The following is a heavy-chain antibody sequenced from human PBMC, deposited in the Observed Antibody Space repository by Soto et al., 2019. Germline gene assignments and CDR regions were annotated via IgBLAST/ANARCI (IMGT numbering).Heavy chain of an antibody. Sequence: PGGSLRLSCAASGFPFSSYSLSWVRQAPGKGLEWVSAIGPTGGPTYYADSVKGRFTISRDNSKKTLYLQMNSLRVDDTAVYYCSWRGVTSTSWGRGSLVTVSS. D-gene: IGHD2-21*02. CDR1: GFPFSSYS. CDR2: IGPTGGPT. J-gene: IGHJ5*02. CDR3: SWRGVTSTS. V-gene: IGHV3-23*01.